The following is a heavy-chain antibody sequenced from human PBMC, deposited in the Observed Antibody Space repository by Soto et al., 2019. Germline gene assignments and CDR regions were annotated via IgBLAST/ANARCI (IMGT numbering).Heavy chain of an antibody. CDR3: ARVQYFDWPNSEPPPRQYYFDY. V-gene: IGHV4-31*03. CDR1: GGSISSGGYY. CDR2: IYCSGST. Sequence: SETLSLTCTVSGGSISSGGYYWSWIRQHPGKGLEWIGYIYCSGSTYYNPSLKSRVTISVDTSKNQFSLKLSSVTAADTAVYYCARVQYFDWPNSEPPPRQYYFDYWGQGTLVTVSS. J-gene: IGHJ4*02. D-gene: IGHD3-9*01.